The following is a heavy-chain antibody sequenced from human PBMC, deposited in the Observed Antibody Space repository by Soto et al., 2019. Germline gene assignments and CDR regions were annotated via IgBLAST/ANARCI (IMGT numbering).Heavy chain of an antibody. Sequence: QLVQSGPEVKKPGTSLKVSCKASGFTFADSAVQWVRQARGQSLEWMGRILVDSHNTKSAQKFTERVTISWDVSTSTAFMEPRSLRSEDTAVYYCATANNTSPFDYWGQGTLVTVSS. J-gene: IGHJ4*02. CDR1: GFTFADSA. CDR2: ILVDSHNT. D-gene: IGHD1-26*01. CDR3: ATANNTSPFDY. V-gene: IGHV1-58*01.